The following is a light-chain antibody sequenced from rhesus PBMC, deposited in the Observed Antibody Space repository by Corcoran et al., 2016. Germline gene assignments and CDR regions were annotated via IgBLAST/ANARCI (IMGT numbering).Light chain of an antibody. CDR3: QQHDISPYS. V-gene: IGKV1-69*01. Sequence: DIQMTQSPSSVSASVGDRVTITCRTSQGISSWLAWYQQAPGKAPKLLIYRASNLETGVPSRFSGSGSGRDFTLTISSLQPEVIATYYCQQHDISPYSFGQGTKVEIK. CDR1: QGISSW. J-gene: IGKJ2*01. CDR2: RAS.